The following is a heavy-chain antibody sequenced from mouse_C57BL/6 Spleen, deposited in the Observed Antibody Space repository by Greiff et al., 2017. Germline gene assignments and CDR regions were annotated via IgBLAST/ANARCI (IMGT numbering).Heavy chain of an antibody. CDR2: ISSGSSTI. D-gene: IGHD1-1*01. CDR1: GFTFSDYG. V-gene: IGHV5-17*01. Sequence: EVQLVESGGGLVKPGGSLKLSCAASGFTFSDYGMHWVRQAPEKGLEWVAYISSGSSTIYYADTVKGRFTISRDNAKNTLFLQMTSLRSEDTAMXYCARETTRDAMDYWGQGTSVTVSS. J-gene: IGHJ4*01. CDR3: ARETTRDAMDY.